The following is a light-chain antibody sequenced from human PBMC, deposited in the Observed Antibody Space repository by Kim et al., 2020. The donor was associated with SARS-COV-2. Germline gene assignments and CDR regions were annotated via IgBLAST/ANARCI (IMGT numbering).Light chain of an antibody. V-gene: IGLV2-11*01. Sequence: QSVTISYTGTSSDVDGYNYVSWYQQHPGKAPKLMIYDVSKRPSGVPDRFSGSKSGNTASLTISGLQAEDEADYYCCSYAGSYTFYVFGTGTKVTVL. J-gene: IGLJ1*01. CDR2: DVS. CDR1: SSDVDGYNY. CDR3: CSYAGSYTFYV.